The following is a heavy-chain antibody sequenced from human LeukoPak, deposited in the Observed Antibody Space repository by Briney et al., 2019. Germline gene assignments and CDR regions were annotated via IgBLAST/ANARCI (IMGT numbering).Heavy chain of an antibody. V-gene: IGHV1-69*10. CDR1: GGTFSSYA. D-gene: IGHD3-22*01. CDR2: IIPIFGIA. CDR3: ARQDSSGYYYDD. Sequence: SVKVSCKASGGTFSSYAISWVRQAPGQGLEWMGRIIPIFGIANYAQKFQGRVTITADKSTSTAYMELSSLRSEDTAVYYCARQDSSGYYYDDWGQGPLVTVSS. J-gene: IGHJ4*02.